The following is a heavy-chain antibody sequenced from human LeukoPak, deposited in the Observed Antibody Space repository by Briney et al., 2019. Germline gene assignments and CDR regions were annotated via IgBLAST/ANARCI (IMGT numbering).Heavy chain of an antibody. V-gene: IGHV1-3*01. D-gene: IGHD3-9*01. J-gene: IGHJ3*02. Sequence: ASVKVSCKASGYTFTSYAMHWVRQAPGQRLEWMGWINAGNGNTKYSQKFQGRVTITRNTSASTAYMELSSLRSEDTAVYYCAAGILTGSDAFDIWGQGTMVTVSS. CDR1: GYTFTSYA. CDR2: INAGNGNT. CDR3: AAGILTGSDAFDI.